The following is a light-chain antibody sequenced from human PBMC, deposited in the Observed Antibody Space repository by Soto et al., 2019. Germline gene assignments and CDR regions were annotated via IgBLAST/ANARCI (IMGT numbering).Light chain of an antibody. CDR2: KVS. J-gene: IGLJ2*01. CDR3: GSYAGVDNVI. V-gene: IGLV2-23*02. Sequence: QSVLTQPASVSGSPGQSITLSCTGTSSDVGSYNLVSWYQLPPANAPKLMIYKVSKRPSVVADRFSGSKSGNTASLTISGLQPEDAAYYYCGSYAGVDNVIFGGGTKLTVL. CDR1: SSDVGSYNL.